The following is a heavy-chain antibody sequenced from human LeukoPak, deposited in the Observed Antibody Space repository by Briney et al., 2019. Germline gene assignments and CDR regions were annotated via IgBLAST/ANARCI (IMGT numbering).Heavy chain of an antibody. CDR2: IIPIFGTA. Sequence: SVKASCKASGGTFSSYAISWVRQAPGQGLEWMGGIIPIFGTANYAQKFQGRVTITTDESTSTAYMELSSLRSEDTAVYYCARGSKMVYGYYYMDVWGKGTTVTVSS. V-gene: IGHV1-69*05. CDR1: GGTFSSYA. CDR3: ARGSKMVYGYYYMDV. D-gene: IGHD2-8*01. J-gene: IGHJ6*03.